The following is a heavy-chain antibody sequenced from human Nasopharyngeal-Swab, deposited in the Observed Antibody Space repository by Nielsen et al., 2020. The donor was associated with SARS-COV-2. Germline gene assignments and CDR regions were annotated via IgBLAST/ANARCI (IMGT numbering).Heavy chain of an antibody. CDR3: VRESRKYCRNIDCYMGNWFDP. CDR1: GFTLSSYA. J-gene: IGHJ5*02. CDR2: LSPDETNN. Sequence: GESLKISCAASGFTLSSYAMHWVRQAPATGLEWVAVLSPDETNNAYADSVQGRFSVSRDNSKNTVYLQMSSLRSEDTAIYYCVRESRKYCRNIDCYMGNWFDPWGQGTLVTVSS. V-gene: IGHV3-30-3*01. D-gene: IGHD2-21*02.